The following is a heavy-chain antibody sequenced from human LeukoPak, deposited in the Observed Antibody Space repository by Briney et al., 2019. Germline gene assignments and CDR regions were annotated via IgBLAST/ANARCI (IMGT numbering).Heavy chain of an antibody. J-gene: IGHJ5*02. V-gene: IGHV4-59*01. Sequence: ASETLSLTCTVSGVSISSYYWSWIRQPPGKGLEWIGYIYYSGYTNYNPSLKSRVTISVDTSKNQFSLKLTSVTAADTAVYFCARGGYYGSGNDFRFDPWGQGTLVTVSS. CDR1: GVSISSYY. D-gene: IGHD3-10*01. CDR3: ARGGYYGSGNDFRFDP. CDR2: IYYSGYT.